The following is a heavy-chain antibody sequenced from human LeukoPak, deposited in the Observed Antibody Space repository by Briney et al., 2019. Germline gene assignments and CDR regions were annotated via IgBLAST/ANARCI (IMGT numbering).Heavy chain of an antibody. D-gene: IGHD6-6*01. CDR3: ANSYSSSPH. V-gene: IGHV3-23*01. Sequence: GGSLRLSCAASGFTFSTYAMSWVRQAPGKGLEWVSAISGRGGNTYYADSVKGRFTISRDNSKNTLYLQMNSLRAEDTAVHYCANSYSSSPHWGQGTLVTVSS. J-gene: IGHJ4*02. CDR2: ISGRGGNT. CDR1: GFTFSTYA.